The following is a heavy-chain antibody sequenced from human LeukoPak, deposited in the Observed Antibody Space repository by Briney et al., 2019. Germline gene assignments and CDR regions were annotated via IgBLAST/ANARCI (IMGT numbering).Heavy chain of an antibody. Sequence: GRSLRLSCAASGFTFSSYAMHWVRQAPGKGLEWVAVISYDGSNKYYADSVKGRFTISRDNSKNTLYLQMNSLRAEDTAVYYCAKDPSGEGSSWYSNWFDPWGQGTLVTVSS. D-gene: IGHD6-13*01. J-gene: IGHJ5*02. V-gene: IGHV3-30-3*01. CDR2: ISYDGSNK. CDR1: GFTFSSYA. CDR3: AKDPSGEGSSWYSNWFDP.